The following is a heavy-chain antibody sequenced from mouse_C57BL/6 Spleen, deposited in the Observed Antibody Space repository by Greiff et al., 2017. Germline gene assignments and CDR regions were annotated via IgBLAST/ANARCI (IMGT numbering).Heavy chain of an antibody. Sequence: QVHVKQPGAELVRPGTSVKLSCKASGYTFTSYWMHWVKQRPGQGLEWIGVIDPSDSYTNYNQKFKGKATLTVDTSSSTAYMQLISLTSEDSAVYSCARSYDYDERGFAYWGQGTLVTVSA. J-gene: IGHJ3*01. CDR2: IDPSDSYT. V-gene: IGHV1-59*01. CDR3: ARSYDYDERGFAY. CDR1: GYTFTSYW. D-gene: IGHD2-4*01.